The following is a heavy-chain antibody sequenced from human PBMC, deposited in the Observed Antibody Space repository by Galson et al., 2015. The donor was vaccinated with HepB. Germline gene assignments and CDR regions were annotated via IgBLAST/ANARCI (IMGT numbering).Heavy chain of an antibody. D-gene: IGHD3-22*01. CDR1: GFTFSSYA. CDR2: ISYDGTNK. V-gene: IGHV3-30*04. Sequence: SLRLSCAASGFTFSSYAMHWVRQAPGKGLEWVAVISYDGTNKYYADSVKGRFTISRDNSKNTLYLQMNSLRAEDTAVYYCARSASGGVITSWFDPWGQGTLVTVS. CDR3: ARSASGGVITSWFDP. J-gene: IGHJ5*02.